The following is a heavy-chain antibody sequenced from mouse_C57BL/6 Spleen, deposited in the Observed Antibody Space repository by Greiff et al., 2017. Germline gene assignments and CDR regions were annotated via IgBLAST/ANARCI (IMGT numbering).Heavy chain of an antibody. CDR1: GYTFTDYE. CDR2: IDPETGGT. V-gene: IGHV1-15*01. Sequence: VKLKESGAELVRPGASVTLSCKASGYTFTDYEMHWVKQTPVHGLEWIGAIDPETGGTAYNQKFKGKAILTADKSSSTAYMELRSLTSEDSAVYYCTRSGYGSSPLFDYWGQGTTLTVSS. D-gene: IGHD1-1*01. J-gene: IGHJ2*01. CDR3: TRSGYGSSPLFDY.